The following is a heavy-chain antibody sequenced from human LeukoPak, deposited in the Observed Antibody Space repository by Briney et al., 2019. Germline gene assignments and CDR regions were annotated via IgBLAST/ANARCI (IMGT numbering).Heavy chain of an antibody. CDR3: ARTRRGIAAAGPYYYYYYMDV. V-gene: IGHV1-69*13. D-gene: IGHD6-13*01. CDR1: GGTFSSYA. Sequence: SVKVSCKASGGTFSSYAISWVRQAPGQGLEWMGGIIPIFGTANYAQKFQGRITITADESTSTAYMELSSLRSEDTAVYYCARTRRGIAAAGPYYYYYYMDVWGKGTTVTVSS. J-gene: IGHJ6*03. CDR2: IIPIFGTA.